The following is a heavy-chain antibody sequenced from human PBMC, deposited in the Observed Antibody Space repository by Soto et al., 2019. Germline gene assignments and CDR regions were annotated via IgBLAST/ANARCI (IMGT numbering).Heavy chain of an antibody. V-gene: IGHV3-30-3*01. CDR2: ISYDGSNK. D-gene: IGHD1-26*01. CDR3: ARLHEMHDLVGATGGADY. CDR1: GFTFSSYA. Sequence: GGSLRLSCAASGFTFSSYAMHWVRQAPGKGLEWVAVISYDGSNKYYADSVKGRFTISRDNSKNTLYLQMNSLRAEDTAVYYCARLHEMHDLVGATGGADYWGQGTLVTGS. J-gene: IGHJ4*02.